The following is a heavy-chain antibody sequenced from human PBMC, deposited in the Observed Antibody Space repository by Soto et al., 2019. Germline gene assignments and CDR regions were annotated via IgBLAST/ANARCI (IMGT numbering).Heavy chain of an antibody. D-gene: IGHD2-2*01. Sequence: EVQLLESGGGLVQPGGSLRLSCAASGFTFSSYAMSWVRQAPGKGLEWVSAISGSGGSTYYADSVKGRFTISRDNSKNTLYLQMNSLRAEDTAVYYCASLPYIVVVPAAMLQVDYWGQGTLVTVSS. J-gene: IGHJ4*02. CDR1: GFTFSSYA. CDR2: ISGSGGST. CDR3: ASLPYIVVVPAAMLQVDY. V-gene: IGHV3-23*01.